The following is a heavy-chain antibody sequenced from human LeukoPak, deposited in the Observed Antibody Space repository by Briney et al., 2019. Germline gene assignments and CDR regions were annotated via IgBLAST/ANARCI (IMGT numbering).Heavy chain of an antibody. CDR2: INPNSGGT. CDR3: ATSRYGSGSYYPFGY. CDR1: GYVFTGYY. D-gene: IGHD3-10*01. V-gene: IGHV1-2*02. Sequence: ASVKVSCKASGYVFTGYYIHWVRQAPGQGLEWMGWINPNSGGTNYAQKFQGRVTMTRDTSISTAYMELSRLRSDDTAVYYCATSRYGSGSYYPFGYWGQGTLVTVSS. J-gene: IGHJ4*02.